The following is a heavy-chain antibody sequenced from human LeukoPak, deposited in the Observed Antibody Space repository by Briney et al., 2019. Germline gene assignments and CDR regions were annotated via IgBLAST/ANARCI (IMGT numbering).Heavy chain of an antibody. CDR3: GRCSSGSYNLFDP. V-gene: IGHV4-39*01. Sequence: PSETLSLTCTVSGGSISSSSYYWAWIRQPPGKGLEWIGSMYYSGNTYYNPSLKSRVTISADTSKNQFSMKLSSVTAADTAVYYCGRCSSGSYNLFDPWGQGTLVTVSS. CDR2: MYYSGNT. CDR1: GGSISSSSYY. D-gene: IGHD1-26*01. J-gene: IGHJ5*02.